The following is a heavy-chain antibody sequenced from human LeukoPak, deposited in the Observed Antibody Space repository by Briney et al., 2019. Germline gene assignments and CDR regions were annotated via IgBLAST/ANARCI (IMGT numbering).Heavy chain of an antibody. CDR2: ISGSGGST. D-gene: IGHD5-18*01. J-gene: IGHJ4*02. Sequence: GGSLRLSCAASGVTFSGYAMSGGRQAPGKGLEWVSLISGSGGSTYYADSVKGRFTISRDNSKNTLSLQINSLRAEDTAVFYCAKVRTGSGGYTYGVDYWGQGTLVTVSS. CDR1: GVTFSGYA. V-gene: IGHV3-23*01. CDR3: AKVRTGSGGYTYGVDY.